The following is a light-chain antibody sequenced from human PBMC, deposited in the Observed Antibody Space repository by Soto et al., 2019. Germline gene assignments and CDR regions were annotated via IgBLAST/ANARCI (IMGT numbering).Light chain of an antibody. CDR2: GAS. Sequence: EIVMTQSPATLSVSPGERATLSCRASQSVSSNLAWYQPKPGQAPRLLIYGASTRATAIPARFSGSGSGTDFTLTIISLEPEDFAVYYCQQRSNWSWTFGQGTKVDIK. CDR1: QSVSSN. J-gene: IGKJ1*01. CDR3: QQRSNWSWT. V-gene: IGKV3-11*01.